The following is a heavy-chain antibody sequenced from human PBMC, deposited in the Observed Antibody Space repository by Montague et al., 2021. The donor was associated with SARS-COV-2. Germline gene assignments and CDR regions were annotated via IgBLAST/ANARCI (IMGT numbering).Heavy chain of an antibody. Sequence: SETLSLTCSVSGGSISGYFWSWIRQPAGKGLEWIGRINPSGSTFDSVRTNYHPSLTIRVNVSIDTSRTQFSLSLNSVTAADTAVYLCARDSDFSSWHEAEDYFDYWGQGILVAVSS. D-gene: IGHD6-13*01. V-gene: IGHV4-4*07. CDR1: GGSISGYF. CDR2: INPSGSTFDSVRT. J-gene: IGHJ4*02. CDR3: ARDSDFSSWHEAEDYFDY.